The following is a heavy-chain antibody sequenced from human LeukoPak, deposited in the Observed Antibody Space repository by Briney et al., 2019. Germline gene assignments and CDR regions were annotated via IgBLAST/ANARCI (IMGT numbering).Heavy chain of an antibody. Sequence: GSLRLSCAASGFTFSNAWMSWVRQAPGKGLEWIGEIIHSGSTNYSPSLKSRVTMSVDTSKKQFSLKLRYLTAADTAIYYCARVSGLNNFDSWGQGTLVTVSS. CDR2: IIHSGST. V-gene: IGHV4-34*12. D-gene: IGHD1/OR15-1a*01. CDR1: GFTFSNAW. J-gene: IGHJ4*02. CDR3: ARVSGLNNFDS.